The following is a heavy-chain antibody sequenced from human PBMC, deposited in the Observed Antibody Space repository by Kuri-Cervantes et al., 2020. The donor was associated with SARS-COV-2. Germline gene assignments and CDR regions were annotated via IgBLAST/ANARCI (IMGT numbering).Heavy chain of an antibody. V-gene: IGHV3-43D*03. D-gene: IGHD3-3*01. Sequence: LSLTCAASGFTFDDYAMHWVRQAPGKGLEWVSLISWDGGSTYYADSVKGRFTISRDNSKNSLYLQMNSLRAEDTAVYYCARDHNDFWSGYYPLDYWGQGTLVTVSS. J-gene: IGHJ4*02. CDR2: ISWDGGST. CDR3: ARDHNDFWSGYYPLDY. CDR1: GFTFDDYA.